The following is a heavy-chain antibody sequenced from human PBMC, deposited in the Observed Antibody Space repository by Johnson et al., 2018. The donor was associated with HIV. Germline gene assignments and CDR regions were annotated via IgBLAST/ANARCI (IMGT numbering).Heavy chain of an antibody. J-gene: IGHJ3*02. V-gene: IGHV3-33*08. CDR3: ARANRGRNDAFDI. Sequence: QVQLVESGGGLVQPGRSLRLSCEASGFTFSSYGMHWVRQAPGKGLEWVAFIRYDEADKYYAASVKGRFTISRENAKNSLYLQMNSLRAGDTAVYYCARANRGRNDAFDIWGQGTMVTVSS. CDR2: IRYDEADK. CDR1: GFTFSSYG. D-gene: IGHD2-15*01.